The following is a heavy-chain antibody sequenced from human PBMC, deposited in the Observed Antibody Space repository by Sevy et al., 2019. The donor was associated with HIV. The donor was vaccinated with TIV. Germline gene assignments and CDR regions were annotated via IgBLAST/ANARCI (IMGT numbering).Heavy chain of an antibody. CDR2: IWYDGSKK. CDR3: AGEGVPAAFGFDY. J-gene: IGHJ4*02. V-gene: IGHV3-33*01. CDR1: GFTFSSYG. Sequence: GGSLRLSCAASGFTFSSYGMHWVRQAPGKGLEWMATIWYDGSKKYYGDSVKGRFTISRDNSMNTLHLQMNGLSAEDTAVYYCAGEGVPAAFGFDYWGQGTLVTVSS. D-gene: IGHD6-25*01.